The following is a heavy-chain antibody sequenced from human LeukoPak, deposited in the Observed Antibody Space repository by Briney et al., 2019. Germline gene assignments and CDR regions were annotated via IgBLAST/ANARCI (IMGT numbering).Heavy chain of an antibody. J-gene: IGHJ4*02. CDR3: AKLNLWAPEWELLIQGFDY. V-gene: IGHV3-48*01. Sequence: PGGSLRLSCAASGFTFSTYPMNWVRQAPGKGLEWVSYISSRSSTIYYADSVKGRFTISRDNAKNSLYLQMNSLRAEDTAVYYCAKLNLWAPEWELLIQGFDYWGQGTLVTVSS. CDR2: ISSRSSTI. CDR1: GFTFSTYP. D-gene: IGHD1-26*01.